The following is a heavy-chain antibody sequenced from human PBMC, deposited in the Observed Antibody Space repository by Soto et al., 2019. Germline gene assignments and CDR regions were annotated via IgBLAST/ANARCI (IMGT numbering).Heavy chain of an antibody. CDR3: ARGLVVVAATYYYYYYYMDV. CDR1: GYTFTIYE. J-gene: IGHJ6*03. D-gene: IGHD2-15*01. V-gene: IGHV1-8*01. CDR2: MNPNSGNT. Sequence: ASVKVSGKAAGYTFTIYEINLVRQATGQGREWMGWMNPNSGNTGYAQKFQGRVTMARNTSISTAYMELSSLRSEDTAVYYCARGLVVVAATYYYYYYYMDVWGKGTTVTVSS.